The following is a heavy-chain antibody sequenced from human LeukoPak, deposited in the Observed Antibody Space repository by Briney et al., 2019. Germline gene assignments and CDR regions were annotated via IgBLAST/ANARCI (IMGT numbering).Heavy chain of an antibody. CDR1: GFTFSSYG. V-gene: IGHV3-30*02. J-gene: IGHJ4*02. CDR2: IRYDGSNK. Sequence: GGSLRLSCAASGFTFSSYGMHWVRQAPGKGLEWVAFIRYDGSNKYYADSVKGRFTISRDNSKNTLYLQMNSLRAEGTAVYYCAKDRKYYYGSGTTNFDYWGQGTLVTVSS. D-gene: IGHD3-10*01. CDR3: AKDRKYYYGSGTTNFDY.